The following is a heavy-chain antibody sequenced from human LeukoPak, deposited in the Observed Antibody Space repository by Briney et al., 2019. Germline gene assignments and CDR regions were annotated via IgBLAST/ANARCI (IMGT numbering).Heavy chain of an antibody. J-gene: IGHJ4*02. Sequence: PSETLSLTCTVPGGSISSYYWSWIRQPPGKGLEWIGYIYYSGSTNYNPSLKSRVTISVDTSKNQFSLKLSSVTAADTAVYYCARGKGWVDYWGQGTLVTVSP. D-gene: IGHD2-15*01. V-gene: IGHV4-59*01. CDR2: IYYSGST. CDR1: GGSISSYY. CDR3: ARGKGWVDY.